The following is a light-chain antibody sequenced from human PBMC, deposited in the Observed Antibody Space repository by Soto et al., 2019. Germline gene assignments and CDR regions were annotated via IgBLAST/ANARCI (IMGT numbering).Light chain of an antibody. CDR3: PQYGSSPWT. CDR1: PSVSSSY. CDR2: GAS. Sequence: EIVLPQSPGTLSLSPGERATLSCRASPSVSSSYLAWYQQKPVQAPRLLLYGASSRATGIPARCSGSGSATAFTRTISRLEPEDLAVDYCPQYGSSPWTFGQGAKVEIK. V-gene: IGKV3-20*01. J-gene: IGKJ1*01.